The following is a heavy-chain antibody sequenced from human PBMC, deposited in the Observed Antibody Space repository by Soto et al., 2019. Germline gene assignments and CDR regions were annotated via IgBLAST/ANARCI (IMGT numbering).Heavy chain of an antibody. CDR2: IYYSGST. D-gene: IGHD2-2*01. Sequence: QLQLQESGPGLVKPSETLSLTCTVSGGSISSSSYYWGWIRQPPGKGLEWIGSIYYSGSTYYNPSLKSRVTISVDTSKNQFSLKLSSVTAADTAVYYCARRGVSPAAISWGQGTLVTVSS. V-gene: IGHV4-39*01. CDR3: ARRGVSPAAIS. J-gene: IGHJ5*02. CDR1: GGSISSSSYY.